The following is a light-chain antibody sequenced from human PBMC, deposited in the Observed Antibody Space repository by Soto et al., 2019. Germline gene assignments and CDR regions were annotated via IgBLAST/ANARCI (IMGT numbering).Light chain of an antibody. CDR3: QQYSSTPFT. CDR1: QSVLYSSNNKNY. J-gene: IGKJ3*01. CDR2: WAS. Sequence: DIVMTQSPDSLAVSLGERATINCKSSQSVLYSSNNKNYLAWYQQKPGQPPKLLISWASTRASGVPDRFSGSGSGTDFTLTISSLQAEDVAVYYCQQYSSTPFTFGPGTKVDIK. V-gene: IGKV4-1*01.